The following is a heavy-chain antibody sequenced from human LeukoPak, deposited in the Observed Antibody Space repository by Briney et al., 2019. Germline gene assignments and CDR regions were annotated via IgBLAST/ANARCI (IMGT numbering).Heavy chain of an antibody. CDR1: GYSFTTYW. D-gene: IGHD6-19*01. CDR3: ARQASRGSSDALDI. Sequence: GESLKISGKASGYSFTTYWIGWVRQMPGEGLEWMGISYPGDSDTRYSPSFQGQVTISADKSISTAYLQWSRLTASATAMYYCARQASRGSSDALDIWGHGPMVTVSS. V-gene: IGHV5-51*01. J-gene: IGHJ3*02. CDR2: SYPGDSDT.